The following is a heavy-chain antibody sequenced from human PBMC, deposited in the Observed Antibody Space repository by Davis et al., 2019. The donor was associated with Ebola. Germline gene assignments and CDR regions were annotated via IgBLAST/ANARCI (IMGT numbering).Heavy chain of an antibody. Sequence: ASVKVSCKASGYTFNSYGISWVRQAPGQGLEWVGWMNPNRGNTGYAQKFQGRVTMTMNTSISTAYMELSSLRSEDTAVYYCATSLTAMVRYYYYGMDVWGQGTTVTVSS. CDR2: MNPNRGNT. J-gene: IGHJ6*02. CDR3: ATSLTAMVRYYYYGMDV. V-gene: IGHV1-8*02. D-gene: IGHD5-18*01. CDR1: GYTFNSYG.